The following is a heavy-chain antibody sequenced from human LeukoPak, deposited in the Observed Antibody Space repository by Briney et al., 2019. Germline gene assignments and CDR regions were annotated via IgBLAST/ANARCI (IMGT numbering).Heavy chain of an antibody. Sequence: ASVKVSCKASGYTFTDYYIHWVRLAPGRGLEWMGWINPNSGATNYAQKFQGRVTVTRDTSIRTVYMELTRLTSDDTAVYYCATGPNIYGSGRSWYDPWGQGTLVTVSS. CDR2: INPNSGAT. CDR3: ATGPNIYGSGRSWYDP. D-gene: IGHD3-10*01. V-gene: IGHV1-2*02. J-gene: IGHJ5*02. CDR1: GYTFTDYY.